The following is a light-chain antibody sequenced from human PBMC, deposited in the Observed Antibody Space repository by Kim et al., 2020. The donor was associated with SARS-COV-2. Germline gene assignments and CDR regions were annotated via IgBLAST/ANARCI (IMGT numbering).Light chain of an antibody. CDR1: NIGSKS. CDR3: QVWDSTSDQPV. Sequence: APGKAARITCGGNNIGSKSVHGYQAKPGQAPVLVMYYDSDRPSGIPERFSGSNSGNTATLTISRVEAGDEANYYCQVWDSTSDQPVFGGGTELTVL. V-gene: IGLV3-21*04. CDR2: YDS. J-gene: IGLJ3*02.